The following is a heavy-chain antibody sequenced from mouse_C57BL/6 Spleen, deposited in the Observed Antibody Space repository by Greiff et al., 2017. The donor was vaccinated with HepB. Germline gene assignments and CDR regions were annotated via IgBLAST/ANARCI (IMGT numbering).Heavy chain of an antibody. Sequence: VQLQQPGAELVRPGSSVKLSCKASGYTFTSYWMHWVKQRPIQGLEWIGNIDPSDSETHYNQKFKDKATLTVDKSSSTAYMQLSSLTSEDSAVYYCARRRDSSGYFDYWGQGTTLTVSS. J-gene: IGHJ2*01. V-gene: IGHV1-52*01. CDR2: IDPSDSET. CDR1: GYTFTSYW. CDR3: ARRRDSSGYFDY. D-gene: IGHD3-2*02.